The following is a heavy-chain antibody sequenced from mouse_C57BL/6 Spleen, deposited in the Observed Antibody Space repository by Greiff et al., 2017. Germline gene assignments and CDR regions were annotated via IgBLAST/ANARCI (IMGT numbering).Heavy chain of an antibody. J-gene: IGHJ4*01. CDR2: IDPETGGT. D-gene: IGHD2-5*01. Sequence: QVQLKQSGAELVRPGASVTLSCKASGYTFTDYEMRWVKQTPVHGLEWIGAIDPETGGTAYNQKFKGKAILTADKSSSTAYMELRSLTSEDSTVYYCRKDYSNCHYYSMDYWGQGTSVTVSS. CDR1: GYTFTDYE. CDR3: RKDYSNCHYYSMDY. V-gene: IGHV1-15*01.